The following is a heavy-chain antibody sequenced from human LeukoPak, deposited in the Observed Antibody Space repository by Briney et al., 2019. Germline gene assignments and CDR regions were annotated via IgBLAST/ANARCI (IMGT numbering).Heavy chain of an antibody. D-gene: IGHD3-10*01. V-gene: IGHV3-53*01. Sequence: GASLRLSCAASWLTVSSKYVRSARQAAGKGREWGSVLYIGGNTNKSASWKGRVTTYRDNSKNALYLQMYSLRAEDPGRYYFXXGGMGXRXYYSDPFHYWGQGTLVTVSS. J-gene: IGHJ4*02. CDR3: XXGGMGXRXYYSDPFHY. CDR1: WLTVSSKY. CDR2: LYIGGNT.